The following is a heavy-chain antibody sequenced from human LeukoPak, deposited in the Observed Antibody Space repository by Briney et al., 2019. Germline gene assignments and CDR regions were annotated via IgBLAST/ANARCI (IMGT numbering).Heavy chain of an antibody. D-gene: IGHD2-15*01. J-gene: IGHJ5*02. CDR1: GYTFTSYD. V-gene: IGHV1-8*03. Sequence: ASVKVSCKASGYTFTSYDINWVRQATGQGLEWMGWMNPNSGNTGYAQKFQGRVTITRNTSISTAYMELSSLRSEDTAVYYCARALPTSFGYCSGGSCYWIDPWGQGTLVTVSS. CDR2: MNPNSGNT. CDR3: ARALPTSFGYCSGGSCYWIDP.